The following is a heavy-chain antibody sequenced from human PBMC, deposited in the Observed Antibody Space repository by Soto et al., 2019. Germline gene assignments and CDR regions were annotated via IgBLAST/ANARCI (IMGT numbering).Heavy chain of an antibody. D-gene: IGHD5-12*01. CDR3: TRSRVRDGYNPDAFDI. CDR1: GYNFASCW. Sequence: ESVKISCKGSGYNFASCWIGWVRQIPGKGLEWMGIIYPGDSDTRYSPSFQGQVTISADKSIDTAYLQWSSLKASDTAMYYCTRSRVRDGYNPDAFDICGQGTMVTVSS. V-gene: IGHV5-51*01. CDR2: IYPGDSDT. J-gene: IGHJ3*02.